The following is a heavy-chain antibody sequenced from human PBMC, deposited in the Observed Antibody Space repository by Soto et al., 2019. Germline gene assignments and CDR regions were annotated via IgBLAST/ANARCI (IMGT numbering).Heavy chain of an antibody. CDR1: GFTLRSYW. CDR3: AREWSVNWDYGACLDF. Sequence: EVQLVESGGGLVQPGGSLRLSCAASGFTLRSYWMHWVRQAPGKGLVWVSRIKNDGTSADIADSVKGRFTVSRDNAKNTLYLQMNSLRDEDTAVYYCAREWSVNWDYGACLDFWGRGSLVTVSS. D-gene: IGHD1-7*01. V-gene: IGHV3-74*01. CDR2: IKNDGTSA. J-gene: IGHJ4*02.